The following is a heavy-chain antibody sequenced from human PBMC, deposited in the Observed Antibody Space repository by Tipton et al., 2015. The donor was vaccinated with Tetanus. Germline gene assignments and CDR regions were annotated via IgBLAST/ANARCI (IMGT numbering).Heavy chain of an antibody. V-gene: IGHV4-30-2*01. J-gene: IGHJ5*02. Sequence: TLSLTCDVSGASISSAVWTWIRQPSGKGLEWIGHIFHSGSPNYNPSLKSRVKISLDTSMNQVSLTLTSVTAADTALYYCARGVPYSTTMGSDWFDPWGQGTLVTVSS. D-gene: IGHD2-2*01. CDR1: GASISSAV. CDR2: IFHSGSP. CDR3: ARGVPYSTTMGSDWFDP.